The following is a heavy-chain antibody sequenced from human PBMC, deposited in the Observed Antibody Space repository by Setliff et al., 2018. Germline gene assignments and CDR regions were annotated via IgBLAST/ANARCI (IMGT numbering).Heavy chain of an antibody. Sequence: GASVKVSCKASGYTFTGYYIHWVRQAPGQRLEWMGRINPNNGDTDYVQKFQGRVTMIRDTSTSTVYVELSSLRSEDTAVYYCARDFLGQWGGKGGLDYWGQGTLVTVSS. CDR1: GYTFTGYY. V-gene: IGHV1-2*06. CDR3: ARDFLGQWGGKGGLDY. CDR2: INPNNGDT. J-gene: IGHJ4*02. D-gene: IGHD6-19*01.